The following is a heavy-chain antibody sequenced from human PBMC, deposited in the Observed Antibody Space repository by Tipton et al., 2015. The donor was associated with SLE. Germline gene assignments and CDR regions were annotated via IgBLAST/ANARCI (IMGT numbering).Heavy chain of an antibody. J-gene: IGHJ3*02. CDR1: GFTFSSYS. D-gene: IGHD5-18*01. Sequence: SLRLSCAASGFTFSSYSMNWVRQAPGKGLEWVSSISSSSSYIYYADSVKGRFTISRDNSKNTLYLQMNSLRAEDTAVYYCAFGAVDTATYDAFDIWGQGTMVTVSS. CDR3: AFGAVDTATYDAFDI. V-gene: IGHV3-21*01. CDR2: ISSSSSYI.